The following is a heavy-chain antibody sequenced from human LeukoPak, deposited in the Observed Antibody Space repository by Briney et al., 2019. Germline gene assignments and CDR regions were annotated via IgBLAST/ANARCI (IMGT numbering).Heavy chain of an antibody. D-gene: IGHD1-14*01. CDR1: GDSITSSAFY. Sequence: SETLSLTCTVSGDSITSSAFYWSWIRQPPGKGLEWIGEINHSGSTNYNPSLKSRVTISVDTSKNQFSLKLSSVTAADTAVYYCARGSNRAFDYWGQGTLVTVSS. CDR2: INHSGST. J-gene: IGHJ4*02. CDR3: ARGSNRAFDY. V-gene: IGHV4-39*07.